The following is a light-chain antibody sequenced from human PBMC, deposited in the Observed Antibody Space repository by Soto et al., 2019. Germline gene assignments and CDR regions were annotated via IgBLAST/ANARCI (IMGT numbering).Light chain of an antibody. CDR2: GAS. J-gene: IGKJ1*01. CDR3: QQYGGSPGT. CDR1: QSVGSRF. V-gene: IGKV3-20*01. Sequence: EIVLTQSPGTLSLSPGERATLSCRASQSVGSRFLAWYQQKPGQTPRLLIYGASTRARGSPDRFSGSGSGTDFTLSISRLEPEDFAVYYCQQYGGSPGTFGQGTKVEIK.